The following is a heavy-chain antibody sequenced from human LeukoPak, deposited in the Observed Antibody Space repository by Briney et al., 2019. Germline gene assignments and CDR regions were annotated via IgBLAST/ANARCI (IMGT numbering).Heavy chain of an antibody. D-gene: IGHD3-10*01. V-gene: IGHV3-33*01. J-gene: IGHJ4*02. Sequence: QSGGSLRLSCAASGFIFSNFGMHWVRQAPGRGLEWVAVIWYDGSRKYYADSAKGRFTISRDNSKNTVSLQMNSLRAEDTAMYYCARYRSGSSDYWGQGTLVTVSS. CDR2: IWYDGSRK. CDR1: GFIFSNFG. CDR3: ARYRSGSSDY.